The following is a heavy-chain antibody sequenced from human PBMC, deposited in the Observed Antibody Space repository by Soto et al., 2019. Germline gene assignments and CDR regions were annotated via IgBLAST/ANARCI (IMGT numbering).Heavy chain of an antibody. V-gene: IGHV4-31*03. Sequence: SETLSLTCTVSGDSISSGGYYWGWFRQLPGKGLEWIGYSYYSGSNYYSPSLKSRITVSVHTSKNQFSLRLSSVTAADTAVYFCARARSLDYDGNSNYFDYWGQGTLVTSPQ. CDR3: ARARSLDYDGNSNYFDY. CDR1: GDSISSGGYY. J-gene: IGHJ4*02. D-gene: IGHD4-17*01. CDR2: SYYSGSN.